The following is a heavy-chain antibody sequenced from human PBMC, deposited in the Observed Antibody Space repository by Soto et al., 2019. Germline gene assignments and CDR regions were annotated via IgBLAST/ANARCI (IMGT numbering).Heavy chain of an antibody. D-gene: IGHD2-15*01. CDR1: GGTFSSDA. CDR3: ARGQGYCSGGICYYYYYGMDV. J-gene: IGHJ6*02. CDR2: IIPTSGTA. Sequence: SVKVSCKASGGTFSSDAFSWVRQAPGQGLEWMGGIIPTSGTANYAQKFQGRATITADESTSTAYMELSSLTSEDTAVYFCARGQGYCSGGICYYYYYGMDVWGQGTTVTSP. V-gene: IGHV1-69*13.